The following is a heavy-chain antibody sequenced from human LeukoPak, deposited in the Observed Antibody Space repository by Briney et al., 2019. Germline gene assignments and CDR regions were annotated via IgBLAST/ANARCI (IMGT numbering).Heavy chain of an antibody. CDR1: GYTLTELS. J-gene: IGHJ6*02. D-gene: IGHD3-3*01. V-gene: IGHV1-24*01. CDR2: FDPEDGET. CDR3: ATESGFWSGCCMDV. Sequence: ASVKVSCKVSGYTLTELSMHWVRQAPGKGLEWMGGFDPEDGETIYAQKFQGRVTMTEDTSTDTAYMELSSLRSEDTAVYYCATESGFWSGCCMDVWGQGTTVTVSS.